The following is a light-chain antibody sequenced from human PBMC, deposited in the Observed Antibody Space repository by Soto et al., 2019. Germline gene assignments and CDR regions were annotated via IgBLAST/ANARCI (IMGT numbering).Light chain of an antibody. CDR2: KVS. V-gene: IGKV2-30*02. CDR1: QXLVHSDGIAY. CDR3: MQGTHWPIT. Sequence: DVVMTQSPLSLPVTLGQPASISSRSSQXLVHSDGIAYFSWFQQRPGRSPRRLIYKVSNRDSGVPARFSGSGSGTDFALKISRVEAEDVGVYYCMQGTHWPITFGQGTRLEIK. J-gene: IGKJ5*01.